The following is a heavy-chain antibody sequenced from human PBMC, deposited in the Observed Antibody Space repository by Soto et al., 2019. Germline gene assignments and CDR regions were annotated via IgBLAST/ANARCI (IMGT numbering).Heavy chain of an antibody. J-gene: IGHJ4*01. CDR1: GHTFTSYG. CDR3: ARDLPIAGAFDY. CDR2: ISAYNDNT. D-gene: IGHD6-13*01. Sequence: QVQLVQSGAEVKKPGASVKVSCKASGHTFTSYGISWVRQAPGQGLEWMGWISAYNDNTNYVQKFQGRVTMPTDTSTSTANLELRSLRSYDTAVYYCARDLPIAGAFDYWGQGTLVTVSS. V-gene: IGHV1-18*01.